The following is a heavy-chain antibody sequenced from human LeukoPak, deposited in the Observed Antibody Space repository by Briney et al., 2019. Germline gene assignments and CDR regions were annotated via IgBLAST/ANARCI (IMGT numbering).Heavy chain of an antibody. CDR3: ARGYYIRYSPRDYYYGMDV. D-gene: IGHD3-10*01. CDR1: GGSFSGFY. J-gene: IGHJ6*02. Sequence: SETLSLTCAVYGGSFSGFYWSWIRQPPGKGPEWIGEINHSGSTNYNPSLKSRVTISVDTSKNQFSLKLSSVTAADTAVYYCARGYYIRYSPRDYYYGMDVWGQGTTVTVSS. CDR2: INHSGST. V-gene: IGHV4-34*01.